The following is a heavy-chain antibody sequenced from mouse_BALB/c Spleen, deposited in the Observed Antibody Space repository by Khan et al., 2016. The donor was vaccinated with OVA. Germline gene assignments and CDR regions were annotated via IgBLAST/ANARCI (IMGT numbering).Heavy chain of an antibody. D-gene: IGHD4-1*01. CDR2: ISSGGDYT. J-gene: IGHJ3*01. Sequence: EVKLLESGGDLVKPGGSLKLSCAASGFIFSSYSMSWVRQTPDKRLEWVATISSGGDYTYYPDSVKGRFTISRDDAKNTLYLQMSSLKSEDTAMYYCASHLTGSFAYWGQGTLVTGSA. V-gene: IGHV5-6*01. CDR1: GFIFSSYS. CDR3: ASHLTGSFAY.